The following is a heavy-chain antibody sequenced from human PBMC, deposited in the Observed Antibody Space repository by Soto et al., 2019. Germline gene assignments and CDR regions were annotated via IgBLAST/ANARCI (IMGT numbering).Heavy chain of an antibody. CDR2: INHSGST. Sequence: SATLSITCAVYGGSFSGYYWSWIRQPPGKGLEWIGEINHSGSTNYNPSLKSRVTISVDTSKNQFSLKLSSVTAADTAVYYCARQGLYGSDWDGMDVWGQGTTVTVSS. CDR1: GGSFSGYY. D-gene: IGHD3-16*01. CDR3: ARQGLYGSDWDGMDV. J-gene: IGHJ6*02. V-gene: IGHV4-34*01.